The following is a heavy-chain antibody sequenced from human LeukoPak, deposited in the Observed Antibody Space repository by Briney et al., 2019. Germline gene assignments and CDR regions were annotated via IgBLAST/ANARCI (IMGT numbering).Heavy chain of an antibody. CDR3: ARSSVEIAAQIDY. CDR1: GYNFTNFW. J-gene: IGHJ4*02. V-gene: IGHV5-51*07. CDR2: IYPGDSDT. D-gene: IGHD2-15*01. Sequence: GESLKISCKGSGYNFTNFWIGWVHQMPGKGLEWMGIIYPGDSDTRYSPSFQGQVTISADKSISTAYLQWSSLKASDTAMYYCARSSVEIAAQIDYWGQGTLVTVSS.